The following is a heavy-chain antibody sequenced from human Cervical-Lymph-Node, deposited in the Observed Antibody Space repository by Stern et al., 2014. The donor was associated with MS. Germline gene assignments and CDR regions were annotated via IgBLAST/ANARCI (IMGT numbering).Heavy chain of an antibody. D-gene: IGHD3-22*01. J-gene: IGHJ3*02. V-gene: IGHV3-73*01. CDR2: IRSKANSYAT. Sequence: EVQLLESGGGLVKPGGSLKLSCAASGFTFSGSAMHWVRQASGKGLEWVGRIRSKANSYATAYAASVKGRFTISRDDSKNTAYLQMNSLKTEDTAVYYCTSSYDSSGHDAFDIWGQGTMVTVSS. CDR1: GFTFSGSA. CDR3: TSSYDSSGHDAFDI.